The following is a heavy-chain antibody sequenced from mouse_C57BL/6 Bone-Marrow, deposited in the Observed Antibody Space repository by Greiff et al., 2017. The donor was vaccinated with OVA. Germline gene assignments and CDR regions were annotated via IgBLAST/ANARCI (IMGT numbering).Heavy chain of an antibody. CDR2: IDPNSGGT. V-gene: IGHV1-72*01. CDR1: GYTFTSYW. J-gene: IGHJ4*01. CDR3: ARANYYAMDY. Sequence: QVQLQQPGAELVKPGASVKLSCKASGYTFTSYWMHWVKQRPGPGLEWIGRIDPNSGGTKYNEKFKSKATLTVDKPSSTAYMQLSSLTSEDSAVYYCARANYYAMDYWGQGTSVTVSS.